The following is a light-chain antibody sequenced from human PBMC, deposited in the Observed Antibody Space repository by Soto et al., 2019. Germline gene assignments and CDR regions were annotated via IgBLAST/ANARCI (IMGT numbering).Light chain of an antibody. CDR1: QSVNSN. J-gene: IGKJ1*01. CDR3: QQYNNWPRP. Sequence: ETLMTQSAATLSVSPGERVTLSCRASQSVNSNLAWYQQKPGQAPRLLIYGASTRVTGIPARFSGGGSGTDFTLDITSLQSEDCAIYYCQQYNNWPRPFGQGTKVEI. V-gene: IGKV3-15*01. CDR2: GAS.